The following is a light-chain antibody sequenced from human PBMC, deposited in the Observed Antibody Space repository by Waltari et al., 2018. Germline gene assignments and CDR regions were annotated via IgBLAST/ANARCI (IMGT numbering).Light chain of an antibody. J-gene: IGKJ3*01. CDR2: NAS. V-gene: IGKV1-12*01. CDR1: QRISSW. Sequence: DIQMTQSPSSVSASVGDIVTIACLASQRISSWLAWYQQKPGKAPNLLIYNASSLQSGVSSRFSGSGSGTDFSLTISGLQPEDLATYYCQQVNIFPFTFGPGTKVDIK. CDR3: QQVNIFPFT.